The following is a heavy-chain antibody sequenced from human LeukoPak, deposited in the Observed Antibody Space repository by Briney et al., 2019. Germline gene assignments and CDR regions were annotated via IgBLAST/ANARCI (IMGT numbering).Heavy chain of an antibody. D-gene: IGHD2-21*01. CDR3: AKDRPSRVSGDPN. Sequence: GGSLRLSCVASGFTFSTYGMHWVRQAPGKGLEWVAVISYDGSQKYYADSVKGRFTISRDNSKNMLYLQMNSLRTEDTAVYYCAKDRPSRVSGDPNWGQGTLATVSS. CDR1: GFTFSTYG. CDR2: ISYDGSQK. J-gene: IGHJ4*02. V-gene: IGHV3-30*18.